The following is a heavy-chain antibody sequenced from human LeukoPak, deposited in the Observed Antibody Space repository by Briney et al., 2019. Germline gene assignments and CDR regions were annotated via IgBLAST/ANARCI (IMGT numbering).Heavy chain of an antibody. Sequence: GGSLRLSCAASGFTFSSYEMNWVRQAPGKGLEWVSSISSSSYIYYADSVKGRFTISRDNAKNSLYLQMNSLRAEDTAVYYCARDRYYYGSGSYYNPLDYWGQGTLVTVSS. V-gene: IGHV3-21*01. CDR2: ISSSSYI. J-gene: IGHJ4*02. CDR1: GFTFSSYE. CDR3: ARDRYYYGSGSYYNPLDY. D-gene: IGHD3-10*01.